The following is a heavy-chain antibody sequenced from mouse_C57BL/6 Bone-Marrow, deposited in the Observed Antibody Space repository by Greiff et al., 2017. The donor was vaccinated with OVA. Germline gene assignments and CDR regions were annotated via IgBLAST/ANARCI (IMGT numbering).Heavy chain of an antibody. J-gene: IGHJ2*01. D-gene: IGHD3-3*01. CDR1: GFTFSNYW. CDR3: TGGTRGYFDY. Sequence: DVKVEESGGGLVQPGGSMKLSCVASGFTFSNYWMNWVRQSPEKGLEWVAQIRLKSDNYATHYAESVKGRFTISRDDSKSSVYLQMNNLRAEDTGIYYCTGGTRGYFDYWGQGTTLTVSS. CDR2: IRLKSDNYAT. V-gene: IGHV6-3*01.